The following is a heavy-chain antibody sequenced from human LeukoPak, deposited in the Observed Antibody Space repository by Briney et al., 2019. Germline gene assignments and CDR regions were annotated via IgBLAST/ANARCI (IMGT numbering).Heavy chain of an antibody. CDR3: ARADSSGYSVSWYFDY. Sequence: ASVKVSCKASGYTFTSYGISWVRQAPGQGLEWMGWVSAYNGNTNYAQKLQGRVTMTTDTSTSPAYMELRSLRSDDTAVYYCARADSSGYSVSWYFDYWGQGTLVTVSS. V-gene: IGHV1-18*01. CDR2: VSAYNGNT. D-gene: IGHD3-22*01. CDR1: GYTFTSYG. J-gene: IGHJ4*02.